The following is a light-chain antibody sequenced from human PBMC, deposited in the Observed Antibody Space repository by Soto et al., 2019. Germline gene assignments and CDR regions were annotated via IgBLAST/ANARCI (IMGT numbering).Light chain of an antibody. J-gene: IGKJ1*01. Sequence: EIVLTQSPVTLSLSPGERATLSCRASQSVSSYLAWYQQKPGQAPRLLIYDTFNRATGIPARFSGSGSGTDFTLTINSLEPEDFVVYYCQHRRNWPWTFGQGTRVEIK. CDR3: QHRRNWPWT. CDR2: DTF. V-gene: IGKV3-11*01. CDR1: QSVSSY.